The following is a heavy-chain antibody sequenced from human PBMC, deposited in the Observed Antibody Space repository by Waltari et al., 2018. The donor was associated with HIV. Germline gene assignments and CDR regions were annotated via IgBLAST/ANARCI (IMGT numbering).Heavy chain of an antibody. CDR2: ISHSGTT. D-gene: IGHD3-3*01. V-gene: IGHV4-38-2*02. CDR1: DYSFTSGYY. CDR3: ASTYYDLLEGWYFDF. J-gene: IGHJ4*02. Sequence: QVQLQQSGPGLVKPSETLSLTCSVSDYSFTSGYYWGWIRQSPGRGLEWIGSISHSGTTVYSPSLKSRITLFRNTSKNQFFLKLTSATAADTAVYYCASTYYDLLEGWYFDFWGQGRLVTVSS.